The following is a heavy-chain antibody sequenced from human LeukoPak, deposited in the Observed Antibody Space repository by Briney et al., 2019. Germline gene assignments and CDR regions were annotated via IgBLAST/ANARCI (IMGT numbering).Heavy chain of an antibody. Sequence: SQTLSLTCAISGDSVSSNSAAWTWIRQSPSRGLEWLGRTYYRSKWYNDYAVSVKSRITINPDTSKNQFSLQLNSVTPEDTAVYYCARDRIAVAGTFSYYYGMDVWGQGTTVTVSS. J-gene: IGHJ6*02. D-gene: IGHD6-19*01. CDR3: ARDRIAVAGTFSYYYGMDV. CDR2: TYYRSKWYN. CDR1: GDSVSSNSAA. V-gene: IGHV6-1*01.